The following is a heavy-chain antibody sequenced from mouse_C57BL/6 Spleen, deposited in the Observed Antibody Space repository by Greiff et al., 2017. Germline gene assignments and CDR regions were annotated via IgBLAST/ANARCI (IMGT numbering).Heavy chain of an antibody. CDR1: GYTFTSYG. CDR3: ARRINTVVALDY. Sequence: VQLQQSGAELARPGASVKLSCKASGYTFTSYGISWVKQRTGQGLEWIGEIYPRSGNTYYNEKFKGQATLTADTSSSTAYMERRSLTSEDSAVYFCARRINTVVALDYWGQGTTRTVSS. V-gene: IGHV1-81*01. D-gene: IGHD1-1*01. CDR2: IYPRSGNT. J-gene: IGHJ2*01.